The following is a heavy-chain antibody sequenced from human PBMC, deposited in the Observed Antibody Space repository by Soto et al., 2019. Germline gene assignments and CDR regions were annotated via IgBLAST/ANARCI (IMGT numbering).Heavy chain of an antibody. Sequence: SVKVSCKASGYTFTSYGISWVRQAPGQGLEWMGWISAYNGNTNYAQKLQGRVTMTTGTSTSTAYMELRSLRSDDTAVYYCARDPRIDFWSGPDYWGQGSLVTVSS. D-gene: IGHD3-3*01. CDR2: ISAYNGNT. J-gene: IGHJ4*02. V-gene: IGHV1-18*01. CDR1: GYTFTSYG. CDR3: ARDPRIDFWSGPDY.